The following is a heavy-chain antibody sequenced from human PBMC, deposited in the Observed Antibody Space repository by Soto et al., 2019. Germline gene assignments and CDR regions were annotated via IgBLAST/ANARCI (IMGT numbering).Heavy chain of an antibody. CDR3: ARALYGGNFLGY. J-gene: IGHJ4*02. CDR1: GFTFSSYW. CDR2: INNDGSDT. Sequence: PGGSLRLSCAASGFTFSSYWMHWVRQAPGKGLVWVSRINNDGSDTSYADSVKGRFTISRDNAKNTLYLQMNTLRAEDTAVYYCARALYGGNFLGYWGQGTLVXVSS. D-gene: IGHD4-17*01. V-gene: IGHV3-74*01.